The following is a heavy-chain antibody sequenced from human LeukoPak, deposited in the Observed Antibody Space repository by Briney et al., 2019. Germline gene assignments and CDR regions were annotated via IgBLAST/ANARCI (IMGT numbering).Heavy chain of an antibody. CDR3: ARGRREIVVVITTYSYDY. J-gene: IGHJ4*02. CDR2: IYYSGST. CDR1: GGSISSYY. V-gene: IGHV4-59*01. D-gene: IGHD3-22*01. Sequence: SETLSLTCTVSGGSISSYYWSWIRQPPGKGLEWIGYIYYSGSTNYNPSLKSRVTISVDTSKNQFSLKLSSVTAADTAVYYCARGRREIVVVITTYSYDYWGQGTLVTVSS.